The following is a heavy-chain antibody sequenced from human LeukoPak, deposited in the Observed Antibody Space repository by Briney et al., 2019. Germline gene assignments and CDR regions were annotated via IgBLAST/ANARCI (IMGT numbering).Heavy chain of an antibody. CDR3: ARARVGGGSQYPPDY. V-gene: IGHV3-30*02. Sequence: GGSLRLSCAASGFTFSSYGMHWVRQAPGKGLEWVAFIRYDGSNKYYADSVKGRFTISRDNAKNSLYLQMNSLRAEDTAVYYCARARVGGGSQYPPDYWGQGTLVTVSS. CDR2: IRYDGSNK. D-gene: IGHD2-15*01. J-gene: IGHJ4*02. CDR1: GFTFSSYG.